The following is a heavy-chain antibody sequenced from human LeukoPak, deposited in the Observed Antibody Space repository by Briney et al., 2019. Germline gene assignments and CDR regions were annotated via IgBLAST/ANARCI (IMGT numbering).Heavy chain of an antibody. CDR3: ARVRDYDYVWGSYRSPYYFDY. CDR1: GGTFSSYA. CDR2: IIPILGIA. V-gene: IGHV1-69*04. D-gene: IGHD3-16*02. Sequence: GASVKVSYKASGGTFSSYAISWVRQAPGQGLEWMGRIIPILGIANYAQKFQGRVTITADKSTSTAYMELSSLRSEDTAVYYCARVRDYDYVWGSYRSPYYFDYWGQGTLVTVSS. J-gene: IGHJ4*02.